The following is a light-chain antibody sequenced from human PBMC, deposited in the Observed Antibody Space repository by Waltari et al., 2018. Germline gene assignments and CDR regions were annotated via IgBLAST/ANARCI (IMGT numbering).Light chain of an antibody. CDR2: RNV. CDR1: SSNLGNNV. V-gene: IGLV1-44*01. Sequence: QSVLTQPPSASGTPGQRVTISCSGTSSNLGNNVVNWYQQVPGTAPKLLILRNVLRPSGVPDRFSASKSGTSASLAISGLQSEDEAEYYCASWDDSLNGHWVFGGGTKVTVL. J-gene: IGLJ3*02. CDR3: ASWDDSLNGHWV.